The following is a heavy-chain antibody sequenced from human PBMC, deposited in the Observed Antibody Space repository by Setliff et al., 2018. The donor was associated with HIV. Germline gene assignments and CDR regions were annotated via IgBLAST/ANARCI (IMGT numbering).Heavy chain of an antibody. CDR3: TRHRRTVNNYFYMDV. CDR2: IYPSDSET. Sequence: PGESLKISCKGSGYSFTTYWIGWVRQMPGKGLEWMGIIYPSDSETRYSPSFQGQVTISADKSISTAYLQWSSLKASDTAMYYCTRHRRTVNNYFYMDVWGKGTTVTVSS. V-gene: IGHV5-51*01. J-gene: IGHJ6*03. D-gene: IGHD1-1*01. CDR1: GYSFTTYW.